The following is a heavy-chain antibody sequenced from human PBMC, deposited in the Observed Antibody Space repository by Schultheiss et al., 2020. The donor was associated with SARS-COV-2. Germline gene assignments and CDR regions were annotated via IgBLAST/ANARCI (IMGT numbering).Heavy chain of an antibody. J-gene: IGHJ4*02. D-gene: IGHD5-24*01. CDR1: GGTFSSYA. CDR3: ARDEMATYY. V-gene: IGHV1-69*04. Sequence: SVKVSCKASGGTFSSYAISWVRQAPGQGLEWMGRIIPILGIANYAQKFQGRVTMTTDTSTSTAYMELSSLRSDDTAVYYCARDEMATYYWGQGTLVTVSS. CDR2: IIPILGIA.